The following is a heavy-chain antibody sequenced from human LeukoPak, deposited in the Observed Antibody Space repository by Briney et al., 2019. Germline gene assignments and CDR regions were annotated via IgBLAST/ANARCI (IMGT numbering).Heavy chain of an antibody. V-gene: IGHV3-48*03. Sequence: AGGSLRLSCAASGFTFSSYEMNWVRQAPGKGLEWASYISSSGSTIYYADSVKGRFTISRDNAKDSLYLQMNSLRAEDTAVYYCARDYGSGSYYHYYLDYWGQGTLVTVSS. J-gene: IGHJ4*02. CDR3: ARDYGSGSYYHYYLDY. CDR1: GFTFSSYE. CDR2: ISSSGSTI. D-gene: IGHD3-10*01.